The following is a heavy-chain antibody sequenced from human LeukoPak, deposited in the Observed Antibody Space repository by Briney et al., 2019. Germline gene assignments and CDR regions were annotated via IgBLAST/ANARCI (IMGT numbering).Heavy chain of an antibody. CDR1: GFTFSSYG. Sequence: PGGSLRLSCAASGFTFSSYGMHWVRQAPGKGLEWVAVISYDGSNKYYADSVKGRFTISRDNSKNTLYLQMNSLRAEDTAVYYCAKDRMYGGYHFFDYWGQGTLVTVSS. J-gene: IGHJ4*02. CDR2: ISYDGSNK. D-gene: IGHD5-12*01. CDR3: AKDRMYGGYHFFDY. V-gene: IGHV3-30*18.